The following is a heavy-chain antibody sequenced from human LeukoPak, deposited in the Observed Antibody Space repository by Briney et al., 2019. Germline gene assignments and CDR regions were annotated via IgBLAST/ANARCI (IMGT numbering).Heavy chain of an antibody. V-gene: IGHV1-2*02. CDR3: ARRLGNYYRAFDY. CDR1: GYTFTNYY. J-gene: IGHJ4*02. Sequence: ASVTVSCTPSGYTFTNYYIHWVRQAPGQGPEWVGWINPASAGAAFAPKFQGRVSMTWDSSITTAYMDLTSLRSDDTAIYYCARRLGNYYRAFDYWGQGTLVTVSS. D-gene: IGHD1-26*01. CDR2: INPASAGA.